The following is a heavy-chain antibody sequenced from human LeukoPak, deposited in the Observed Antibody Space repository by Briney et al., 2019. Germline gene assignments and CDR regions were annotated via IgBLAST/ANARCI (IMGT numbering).Heavy chain of an antibody. J-gene: IGHJ4*02. CDR3: ASTPRYSGSYGSSFDY. D-gene: IGHD1-26*01. CDR2: IWPGDSDT. V-gene: IGHV5-51*01. Sequence: GESLKISCKGSGYSFASYSIGWVRQMPGKGLEWMGIIWPGDSDTRYSPSFQGQVTISADKSISTAYLQWSSLKASDTAMYYCASTPRYSGSYGSSFDYWGQGTLVTVSS. CDR1: GYSFASYS.